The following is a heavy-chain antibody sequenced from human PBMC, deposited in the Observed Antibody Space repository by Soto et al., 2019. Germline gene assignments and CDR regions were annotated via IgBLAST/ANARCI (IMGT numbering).Heavy chain of an antibody. CDR2: IGGSGGST. J-gene: IGHJ6*02. Sequence: GGSLRLSCAASGFTFSSYAMSWVRQAPGKGLEWVSAIGGSGGSTYYADSVKGRFTISRDNSKNTLFLQMNSLRAEDTAVYYCAKDPYYYDTSQMDVWGQGTTVTVSS. D-gene: IGHD3-22*01. CDR3: AKDPYYYDTSQMDV. V-gene: IGHV3-23*01. CDR1: GFTFSSYA.